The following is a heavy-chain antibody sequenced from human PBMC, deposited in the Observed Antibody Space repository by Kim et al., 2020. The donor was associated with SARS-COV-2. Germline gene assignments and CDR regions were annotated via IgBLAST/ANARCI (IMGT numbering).Heavy chain of an antibody. CDR2: IRGGGAGT. CDR1: GFSFGSYA. CDR3: ARSVWGIQNDGFGV. J-gene: IGHJ3*01. Sequence: GGSLRLSCAATGFSFGSYAMSWVRQAPGQGLEWVACIRGGGAGTQYADSVKGRFTISRDNSKNTLYLHMNGLRVDDTAIYYCARSVWGIQNDGFGVWGQG. V-gene: IGHV3-23*01. D-gene: IGHD5-18*01.